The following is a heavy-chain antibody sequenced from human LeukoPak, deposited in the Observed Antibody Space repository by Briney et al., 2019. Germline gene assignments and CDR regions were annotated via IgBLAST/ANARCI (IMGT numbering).Heavy chain of an antibody. V-gene: IGHV4-4*07. CDR2: IYTSGST. J-gene: IGHJ6*03. CDR1: GGSISSYY. CDR3: ARGRKTYYYYYMDV. Sequence: SETLSLTCTVSGGSISSYYWSWIRQPAGKGLEWIGRIYTSGSTNYNPSLKSRVTMSVDTSKNQFSLKLSSVTAADTAVYYCARGRKTYYYYYMDVWGKGTTVTVSS.